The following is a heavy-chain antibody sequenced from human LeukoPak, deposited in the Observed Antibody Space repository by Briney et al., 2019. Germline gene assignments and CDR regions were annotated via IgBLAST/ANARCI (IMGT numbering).Heavy chain of an antibody. CDR2: ICGSGGST. Sequence: GSLGLSCAASGFNFSHYAMSWVRPAPGKGLGWVSAICGSGGSTYYADSVKGRFTISRDNSKNTLYLQMNSLRAEDTAVYYCAKCIWHGDYAQYYHYMDVWGKGTTVTVSS. V-gene: IGHV3-23*01. CDR3: AKCIWHGDYAQYYHYMDV. CDR1: GFNFSHYA. J-gene: IGHJ6*03. D-gene: IGHD4-17*01.